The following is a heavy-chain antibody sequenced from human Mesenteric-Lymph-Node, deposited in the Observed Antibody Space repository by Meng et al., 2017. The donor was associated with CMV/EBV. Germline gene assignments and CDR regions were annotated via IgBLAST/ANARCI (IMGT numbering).Heavy chain of an antibody. CDR1: GFTFSSYW. J-gene: IGHJ4*02. Sequence: GGSLRLSCAASGFTFSSYWMHWVRQAPGKGLVWVSRINSDGSSTSYADSVKGRFTISRDNAKNTLYLQMNSLRAEDTAVYYCARLADRGYSYATWIDYWGQGTLVTVSS. D-gene: IGHD5-18*01. CDR3: ARLADRGYSYATWIDY. CDR2: INSDGSST. V-gene: IGHV3-74*01.